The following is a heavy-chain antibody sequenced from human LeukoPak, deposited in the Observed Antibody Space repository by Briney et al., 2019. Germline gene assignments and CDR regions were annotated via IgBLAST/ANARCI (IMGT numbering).Heavy chain of an antibody. J-gene: IGHJ3*02. CDR2: ISHSGST. CDR1: GDSVSNSNFY. Sequence: PSETLSLTCTVSGDSVSNSNFYWAWFRQPPGKGLEWIGSISHSGSTYYNPSLESRVTMSLDTSKNQIPLKLTAVTAADTAVYYCARSGPITAGVDDTFHNWGQGIMVTVSS. V-gene: IGHV4-39*06. D-gene: IGHD3-16*01. CDR3: ARSGPITAGVDDTFHN.